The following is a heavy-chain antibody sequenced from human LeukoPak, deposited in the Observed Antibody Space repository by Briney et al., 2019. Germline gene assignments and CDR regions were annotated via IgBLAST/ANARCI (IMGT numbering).Heavy chain of an antibody. CDR1: GFTLCSFW. CDR3: ARARIDY. D-gene: IGHD1-14*01. Sequence: SGGAPRISSFGAGFTLCSFWVTRGRPASGKGLEWVANIKDDGSEKYSVDSVKGRFTISRDNAKNLLYLQMSSLRAEDTAVYYCARARIDYWGQGTLVTVSS. V-gene: IGHV3-7*04. J-gene: IGHJ4*02. CDR2: IKDDGSEK.